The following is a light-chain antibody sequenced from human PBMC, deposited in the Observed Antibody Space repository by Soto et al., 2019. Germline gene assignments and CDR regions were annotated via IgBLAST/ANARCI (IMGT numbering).Light chain of an antibody. CDR3: QQSYSPPPIT. CDR2: AAS. CDR1: QSIGKF. J-gene: IGKJ5*01. Sequence: DIQMTQSPSSLSASVRDRVTITCRASQSIGKFLNWYQQKPGKAPALLIYAASSLQSGVPSRFSGSGSGTDFTLTISSLQPEDFATYYCQQSYSPPPITFGQGTRLEIK. V-gene: IGKV1-39*01.